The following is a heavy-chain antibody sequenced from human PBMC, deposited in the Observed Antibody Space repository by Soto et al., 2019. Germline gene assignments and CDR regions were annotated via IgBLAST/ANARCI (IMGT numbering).Heavy chain of an antibody. V-gene: IGHV4-31*03. J-gene: IGHJ4*02. CDR3: ARGMAYNRVGY. CDR2: IYNSGNT. D-gene: IGHD1-1*01. Sequence: QVQLQESGPGLVKPSQTLSLTCTVSGGSIRSGGSYWSWIRQHPGKGLEWIAYIYNSGNTYYNPSLTSRGPISADTSKNQFALKLSSVTAADTAVYYCARGMAYNRVGYWGQGTLVTVSS. CDR1: GGSIRSGGSY.